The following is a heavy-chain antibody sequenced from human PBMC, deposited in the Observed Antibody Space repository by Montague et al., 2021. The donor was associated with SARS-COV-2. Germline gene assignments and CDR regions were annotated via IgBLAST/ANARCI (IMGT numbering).Heavy chain of an antibody. J-gene: IGHJ4*02. V-gene: IGHV4-61*01. CDR3: ARISGITSWYYDY. D-gene: IGHD1-14*01. Sequence: SETLSLTCTVSGGSVSSDSYYWSWIRPPPGKGLQSIGYTYYTGSTNHNPSLQSPVTISVDSSKNQFSVRLSSVTAADTAVYYCARISGITSWYYDYWGQGTLVTVSS. CDR1: GGSVSSDSYY. CDR2: TYYTGST.